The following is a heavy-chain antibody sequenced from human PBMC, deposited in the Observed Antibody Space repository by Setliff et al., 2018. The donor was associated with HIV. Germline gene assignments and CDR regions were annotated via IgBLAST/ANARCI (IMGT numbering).Heavy chain of an antibody. V-gene: IGHV3-30-3*01. CDR3: ARMSDGSGSYYYYYGMDV. Sequence: GGSLRLSCAASGFTFSSYAMHWVRQAPGKGLEWVAVISYDGSNKYYADSVKGRFTISRDNSKNTLYLQMNSLRAEDTAVYYCARMSDGSGSYYYYYGMDVWGQGTTVTVSS. CDR2: ISYDGSNK. CDR1: GFTFSSYA. J-gene: IGHJ6*02. D-gene: IGHD3-10*01.